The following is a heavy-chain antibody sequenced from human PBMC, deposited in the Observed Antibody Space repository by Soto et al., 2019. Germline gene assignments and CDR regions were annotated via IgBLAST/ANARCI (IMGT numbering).Heavy chain of an antibody. CDR1: GFTFSSYS. V-gene: IGHV3-21*01. D-gene: IGHD2-2*01. J-gene: IGHJ5*02. Sequence: EVQLVESGGGLVKPGGSLRLSCAASGFTFSSYSMNWVRQAPGKGLEWVSSISSSSSYIYYADSVKGRFTISRDNAKNSLYLQMNRLRAEDTAVYYCALYCSSTSCYAGSFDPWGQGTLVTVSS. CDR2: ISSSSSYI. CDR3: ALYCSSTSCYAGSFDP.